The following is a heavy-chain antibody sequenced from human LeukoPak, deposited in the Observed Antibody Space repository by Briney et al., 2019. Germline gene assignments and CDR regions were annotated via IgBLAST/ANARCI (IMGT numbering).Heavy chain of an antibody. Sequence: PSETLSLTCTVSGGSISSYYWSWIRQPPGKGLEWIGYIYYSGSTNYSPSLKSRVTISVDTSKNQFSLKLSSVTAADTAVYYCARDRLQGFDPWGQGTLVTVSS. D-gene: IGHD6-25*01. CDR2: IYYSGST. J-gene: IGHJ5*02. V-gene: IGHV4-59*01. CDR1: GGSISSYY. CDR3: ARDRLQGFDP.